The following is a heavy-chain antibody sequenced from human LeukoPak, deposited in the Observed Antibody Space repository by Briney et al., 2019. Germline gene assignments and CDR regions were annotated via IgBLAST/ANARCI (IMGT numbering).Heavy chain of an antibody. CDR3: ASRGYCSGGSCYDIDY. CDR1: GYTFTSYG. Sequence: GASVKVSCKASGYTFTSYGISWVRQAPGQGLEWMGGIIPIFGTANYAQKFQGRVTITADESTSTAYMELSSLRSEDTAVYYCASRGYCSGGSCYDIDYWGQGTLVTVSS. CDR2: IIPIFGTA. V-gene: IGHV1-69*13. D-gene: IGHD2-15*01. J-gene: IGHJ4*02.